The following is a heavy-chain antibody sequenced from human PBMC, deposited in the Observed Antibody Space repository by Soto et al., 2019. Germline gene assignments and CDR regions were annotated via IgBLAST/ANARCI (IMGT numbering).Heavy chain of an antibody. CDR1: GFTFSSYW. CDR3: ARDRSVDFWSGYYTYYYYYGMDV. V-gene: IGHV3-74*01. CDR2: INSDGSTT. J-gene: IGHJ6*02. D-gene: IGHD3-3*01. Sequence: EVQLVESGGGLVQPGGSLRLSYAASGFTFSSYWMHWVRQAPGKGLVWVSRINSDGSTTSYADSVKGRFTISRDNAKNKLCLQMHSVRAEDTAVYYCARDRSVDFWSGYYTYYYYYGMDVWGQGTTVTVSS.